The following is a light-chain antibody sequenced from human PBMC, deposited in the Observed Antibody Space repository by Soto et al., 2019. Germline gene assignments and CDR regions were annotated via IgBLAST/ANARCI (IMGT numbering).Light chain of an antibody. Sequence: QSVLTQPPSVSGAPGQRVTISCTGSSSNIGAGYDVHWYQQLPGRAPKLLIYGNNNRPSGVPDRFSGSKSGTSASLVITGLQAEDEADYYCHSLDDSVLFGGGTKLTVL. J-gene: IGLJ2*01. V-gene: IGLV1-40*01. CDR2: GNN. CDR1: SSNIGAGYD. CDR3: HSLDDSVL.